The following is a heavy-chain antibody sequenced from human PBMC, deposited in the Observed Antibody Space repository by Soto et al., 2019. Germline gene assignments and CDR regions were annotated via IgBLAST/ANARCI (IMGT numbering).Heavy chain of an antibody. CDR2: IYSGGST. CDR1: GFTVSSNY. D-gene: IGHD2-21*01. Sequence: EVQLVESGGGLVQPGGSLRLSCAASGFTVSSNYMSWVRQAPGKGLEWVSVIYSGGSTYYADSAKGRFTISRQNSKNTLYLQMNSLRAEDTAVYYCARAIDYYHGMDVWGQGTTVNGSS. CDR3: ARAIDYYHGMDV. V-gene: IGHV3-53*04. J-gene: IGHJ6*02.